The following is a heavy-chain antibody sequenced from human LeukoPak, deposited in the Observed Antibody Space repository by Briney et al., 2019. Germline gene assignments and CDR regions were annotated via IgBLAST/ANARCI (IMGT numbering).Heavy chain of an antibody. CDR2: ISYTGST. D-gene: IGHD1-1*01. V-gene: IGHV4-59*08. CDR3: ARHGDTWTFDY. J-gene: IGHJ4*02. CDR1: GGSISSYY. Sequence: SETLSLTCTVSGGSISSYYWSWIRQPPGRGLEWFGYISYTGSTNYNPSLKSRVTISVDTSKNQLSLKLSTVTAADTAVYYCARHGDTWTFDYWGQGALVTVSS.